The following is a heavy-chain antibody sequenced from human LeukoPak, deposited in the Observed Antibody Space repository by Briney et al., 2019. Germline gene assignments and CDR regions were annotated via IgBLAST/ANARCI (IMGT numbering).Heavy chain of an antibody. Sequence: SETLSLTCTVSGGSISSSNYHWGWIRQPPGKGLEWIGNIYYSGSTNYNPSLKSRVTISVDTSKNQFSLKLTAVTAADTAVYYCARHRYSSAWSVVDYWGQGTLVTVSS. J-gene: IGHJ4*02. CDR3: ARHRYSSAWSVVDY. V-gene: IGHV4-61*05. CDR1: GGSISSSNYH. D-gene: IGHD6-19*01. CDR2: IYYSGST.